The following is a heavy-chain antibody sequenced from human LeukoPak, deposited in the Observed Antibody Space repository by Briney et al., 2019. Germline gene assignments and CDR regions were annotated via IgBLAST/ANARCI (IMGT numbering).Heavy chain of an antibody. V-gene: IGHV4-39*01. Sequence: ETSETLSLTCTVSGGSISSSSYYWGWIRQPPGKGLEWIGSIYYSGSTYYNPSLKSRVTISVDTSKNQFSLKLSSVTAADTAVYYCARPGGDNWFDPWGQRTLVTVSS. CDR3: ARPGGDNWFDP. CDR2: IYYSGST. CDR1: GGSISSSSYY. D-gene: IGHD3-10*01. J-gene: IGHJ5*02.